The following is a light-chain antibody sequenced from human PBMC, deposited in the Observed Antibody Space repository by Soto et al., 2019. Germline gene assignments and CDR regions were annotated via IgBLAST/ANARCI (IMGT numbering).Light chain of an antibody. CDR3: RSYTSSANYV. CDR2: DVS. CDR1: SSDVGAYNC. J-gene: IGLJ1*01. Sequence: QSVLTQPASVSGSPGQSIAISCTGTSSDVGAYNCVSWYQQHPGKAPKLMIYDVSNRPSGVSNRFSGSKSGNTASLTISGLQAEYEANYYCRSYTSSANYVFGTGTKVTVL. V-gene: IGLV2-14*01.